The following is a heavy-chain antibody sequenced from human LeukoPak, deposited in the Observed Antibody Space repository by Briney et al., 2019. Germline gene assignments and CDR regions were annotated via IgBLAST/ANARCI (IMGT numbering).Heavy chain of an antibody. CDR1: GYIFISYY. D-gene: IGHD5-24*01. J-gene: IGHJ4*02. CDR2: INPSGGST. Sequence: GASVKVSCKASGYIFISYYMHWVRQAPGQGLEWMGIINPSGGSTNYAQNFQGRVTITRDMSTSTVYMELSSLRSEDTAVYYCAREGDGYKNTFDYWGQGTLVTVSS. CDR3: AREGDGYKNTFDY. V-gene: IGHV1-46*01.